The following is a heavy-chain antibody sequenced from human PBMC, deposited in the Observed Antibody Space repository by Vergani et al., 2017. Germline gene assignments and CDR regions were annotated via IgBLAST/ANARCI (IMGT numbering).Heavy chain of an antibody. CDR3: AKDYGYCGGDCFHDAFDI. D-gene: IGHD2-21*02. J-gene: IGHJ3*02. Sequence: QVQLVESGGGVVQPGRSLRLSCAASGFTFSSYGMHWVRQAPGKGLEWVAVISYDGSNKYYADSVKGRFTISRDNSKNTLYLQMNSLRAEDTAVYYCAKDYGYCGGDCFHDAFDIWGQGTMVTVSS. CDR1: GFTFSSYG. CDR2: ISYDGSNK. V-gene: IGHV3-30*18.